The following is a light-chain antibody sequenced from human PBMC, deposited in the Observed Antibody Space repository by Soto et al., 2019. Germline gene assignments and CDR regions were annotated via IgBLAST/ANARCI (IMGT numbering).Light chain of an antibody. V-gene: IGLV1-51*02. J-gene: IGLJ3*02. CDR2: ENN. Sequence: QSVLTQPPSVSAAPGQKVTISCFGSSSNIANNYVYWFQQLPGTAPKLLIYENNKRPSGIPDRFSASKSGTSAALGITGLQTGDEADYYCGTWDDSLSAGVFGGGTKLTVL. CDR1: SSNIANNY. CDR3: GTWDDSLSAGV.